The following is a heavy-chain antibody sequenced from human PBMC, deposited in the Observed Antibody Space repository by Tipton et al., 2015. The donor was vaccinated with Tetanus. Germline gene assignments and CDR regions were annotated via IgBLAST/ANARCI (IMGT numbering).Heavy chain of an antibody. V-gene: IGHV4-39*07. CDR1: GASSTSGDYY. CDR2: IYYTGST. CDR3: ARGSRYYFDY. Sequence: TLSLTCTVSGASSTSGDYYWAWIRQPPGKGPEWIGSIYYTGSTYYNPSLKSRVTISEDTSKNQFSLKLSSVTAADTAVYYCARGSRYYFDYWGQGTLVTVSS. J-gene: IGHJ4*02.